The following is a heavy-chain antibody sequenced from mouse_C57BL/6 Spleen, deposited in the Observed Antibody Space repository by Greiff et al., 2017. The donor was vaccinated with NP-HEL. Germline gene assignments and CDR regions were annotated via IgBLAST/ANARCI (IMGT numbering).Heavy chain of an antibody. V-gene: IGHV1-80*01. CDR2: IYPGDGDT. J-gene: IGHJ2*01. CDR3: ARLYSNYVDYFDY. Sequence: QVQLQQSGAELVKPGASVKISCKASGYAFSSYWMNWVKQRPGKGLEWIGQIYPGDGDTNYNGKFKGKATLTADKSSSTAYMQLSSLTSEDSAVYFCARLYSNYVDYFDYWGQGTTLTVSS. CDR1: GYAFSSYW. D-gene: IGHD2-5*01.